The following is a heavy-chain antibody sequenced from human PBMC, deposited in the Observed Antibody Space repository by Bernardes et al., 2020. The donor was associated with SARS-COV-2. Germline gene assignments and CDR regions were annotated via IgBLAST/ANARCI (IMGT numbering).Heavy chain of an antibody. CDR2: IYTSGST. CDR1: GGSISSYY. CDR3: ARDGEDTAMVRDAFDI. D-gene: IGHD5-18*01. V-gene: IGHV4-4*07. J-gene: IGHJ3*02. Sequence: SETLSLTCTVSGGSISSYYWSWIRQPAGKGLEWIGRIYTSGSTNYNPSLKSRVTMSVDTSKNQFSLKLSSVTAADTAVYYCARDGEDTAMVRDAFDIWGQGTMVTVSS.